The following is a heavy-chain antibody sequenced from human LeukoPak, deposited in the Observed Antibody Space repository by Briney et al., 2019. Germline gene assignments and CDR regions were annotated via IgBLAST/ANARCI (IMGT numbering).Heavy chain of an antibody. CDR2: IIPIFGTA. Sequence: SVKVSCKASGGTFSIYAISWVRQAPGQGLEWMGGIIPIFGTANYAQKFQGRVTITADESTSTAYMELSSLRSEDTAVYYCARVISGWLATWGQGTLVTVSS. J-gene: IGHJ5*02. D-gene: IGHD5-24*01. V-gene: IGHV1-69*13. CDR3: ARVISGWLAT. CDR1: GGTFSIYA.